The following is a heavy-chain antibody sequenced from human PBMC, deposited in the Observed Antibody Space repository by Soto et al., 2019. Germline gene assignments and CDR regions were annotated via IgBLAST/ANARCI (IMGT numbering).Heavy chain of an antibody. D-gene: IGHD2-2*01. CDR3: ARGVYCSTTSCYWGMDV. CDR2: INHSGST. CDR1: GGSLSGYY. Sequence: SETLTLTCAVYGGSLSGYYWSWIRQPPGKWLEWIGEINHSGSTNYNPSLKSRVTISVDTSKNQFSLKLSSMTAADTAVYYCARGVYCSTTSCYWGMDVWGQGTTVT. V-gene: IGHV4-34*01. J-gene: IGHJ6*02.